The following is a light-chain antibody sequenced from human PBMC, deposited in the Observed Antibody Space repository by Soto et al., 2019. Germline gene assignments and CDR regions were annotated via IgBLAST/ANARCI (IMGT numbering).Light chain of an antibody. CDR3: QQRSNWPRT. V-gene: IGKV3-11*01. J-gene: IGKJ5*01. Sequence: IVMTQSPGTLSLSPGERATLSCRASQSFSSSYLAWYQQKPGQAPRLLIYDASNRATGIPARFSGSGSGTDFTLTISSLEPEDFAVYYCQQRSNWPRTFGQGTRLEIK. CDR1: QSFSSSY. CDR2: DAS.